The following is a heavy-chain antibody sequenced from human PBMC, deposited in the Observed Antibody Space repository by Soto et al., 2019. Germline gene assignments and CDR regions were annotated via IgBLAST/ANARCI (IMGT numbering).Heavy chain of an antibody. D-gene: IGHD5-18*01. Sequence: GASLKISCTSSGFSFTSYWIAWVRQLPGKGLEWVGIIYPGESGTRYSPAFQGQVTISADRSINTAYLQRSGLKASDTATYYCARWLGYGYTRTWAAMDVWGQGTAVTVSS. CDR3: ARWLGYGYTRTWAAMDV. J-gene: IGHJ6*02. CDR1: GFSFTSYW. V-gene: IGHV5-51*01. CDR2: IYPGESGT.